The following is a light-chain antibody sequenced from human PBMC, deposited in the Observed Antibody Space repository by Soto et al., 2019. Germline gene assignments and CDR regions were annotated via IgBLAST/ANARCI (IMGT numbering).Light chain of an antibody. CDR1: QSVSSSY. CDR2: GAS. CDR3: QQYGSSL. J-gene: IGKJ3*01. Sequence: ILVTQSPGTLSLSPGERATLSCRASQSVSSSYLAWYQQKPGQAPRLLIYGASSRATGIPDRFSGSGSGTDFTLTISRLEPEDFAVYYCQQYGSSLFGPGTKVDIK. V-gene: IGKV3-20*01.